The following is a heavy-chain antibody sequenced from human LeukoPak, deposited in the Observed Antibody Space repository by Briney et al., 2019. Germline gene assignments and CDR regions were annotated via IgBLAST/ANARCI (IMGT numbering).Heavy chain of an antibody. CDR1: GFTFSSYS. V-gene: IGHV3-7*01. CDR2: IKQDGSEK. J-gene: IGHJ4*02. CDR3: ASGVHYFDY. D-gene: IGHD3-10*01. Sequence: GGSLRLSCAASGFTFSSYSMSWVRQAPGKGLEWVANIKQDGSEKYYVDSVKGRFTISRDNAKNSLYLQMNSLRAEDTAVYYCASGVHYFDYWGQGTLVTVSS.